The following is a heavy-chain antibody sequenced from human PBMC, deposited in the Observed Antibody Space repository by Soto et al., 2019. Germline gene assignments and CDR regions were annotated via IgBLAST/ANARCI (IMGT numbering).Heavy chain of an antibody. CDR2: IWYDGSNK. J-gene: IGHJ4*02. CDR3: ATSPYIVVVPAPTLDY. V-gene: IGHV3-33*01. D-gene: IGHD2-2*01. Sequence: GGSLRLSCAASGFTFSSYGMHWVRQAPGKGLERVAAIWYDGSNKYYADSVKGRFTISRDNSKNTLYLQMNSLRAEDTAVYYCATSPYIVVVPAPTLDYWGQGTLVPVSS. CDR1: GFTFSSYG.